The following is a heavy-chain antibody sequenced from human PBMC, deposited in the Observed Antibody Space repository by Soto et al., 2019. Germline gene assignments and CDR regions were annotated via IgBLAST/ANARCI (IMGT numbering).Heavy chain of an antibody. CDR2: IDWDDDE. Sequence: SGPTLVNPPQTLTLTCTFSGFSLSTSGVCVSWIRQPPGKALEWLARIDWDDDEYYSTSLKTRLTISKDTSKNQVVLTMTNMDPVDTATYYCARTASEMATTRPFDYWGQGTLVTVSS. J-gene: IGHJ4*02. V-gene: IGHV2-70*11. CDR3: ARTASEMATTRPFDY. CDR1: GFSLSTSGVC. D-gene: IGHD5-12*01.